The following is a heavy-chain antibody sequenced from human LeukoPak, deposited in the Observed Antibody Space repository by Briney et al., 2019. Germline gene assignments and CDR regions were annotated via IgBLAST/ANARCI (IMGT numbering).Heavy chain of an antibody. V-gene: IGHV3-7*01. D-gene: IGHD3-22*01. CDR3: ARATYPHYYDSSGYYSLGY. CDR1: GFTFSSYW. J-gene: IGHJ4*02. CDR2: IKQDGSEK. Sequence: GGSLRLSCAASGFTFSSYWMSWVRQAPGKGLEWVANIKQDGSEKYYVDSVKGRFTISRDNAKNSLYLQMNSLRAEDTAVYYCARATYPHYYDSSGYYSLGYWGQGTLVTVSS.